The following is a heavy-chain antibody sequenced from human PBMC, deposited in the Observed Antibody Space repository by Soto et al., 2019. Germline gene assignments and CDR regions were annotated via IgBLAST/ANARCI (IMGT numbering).Heavy chain of an antibody. V-gene: IGHV1-2*06. CDR2: INPRSGDT. CDR1: GYTFIGYY. J-gene: IGHJ5*02. Sequence: QVQFVQSGAEVKKPGASVKVSCKASGYTFIGYYIHWVRQAPGQGLEWMGRINPRSGDTTYAQKFQGRLTMTRDTSISTAYMALSSLRSDDTAVYYCGRDGVGATPLGWFDPWGQGSLVTVSS. D-gene: IGHD1-26*01. CDR3: GRDGVGATPLGWFDP.